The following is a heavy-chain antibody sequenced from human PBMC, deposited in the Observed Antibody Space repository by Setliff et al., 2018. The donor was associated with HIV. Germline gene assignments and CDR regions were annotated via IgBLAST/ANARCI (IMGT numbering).Heavy chain of an antibody. J-gene: IGHJ5*02. D-gene: IGHD1-20*01. CDR1: GFTFSSYA. V-gene: IGHV3-23*01. Sequence: GGSLRLSCAASGFTFSSYAMSWVRQAPGKGLEWVSSISNSGGSTYYVESVKGRFTVSRDNSKNTVRLQMNSLRAEDTAVYYCAVNWNDDHWGQGTLVTVS. CDR3: AVNWNDDH. CDR2: ISNSGGST.